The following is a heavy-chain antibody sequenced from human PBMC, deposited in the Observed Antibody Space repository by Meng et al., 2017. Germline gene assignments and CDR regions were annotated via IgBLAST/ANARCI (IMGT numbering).Heavy chain of an antibody. CDR3: ARDEDISAAGKLFGDY. Sequence: GQRGRSGAGVKKPGASVKVSCKPSGYNFPDYYIHWVRRAPGQGLEWMGRINPKSGDTHYAQKFQARVTMTGDTSISTAYMELSGLRSDDTAMYYCARDEDISAAGKLFGDYWGQGTLVTVSS. V-gene: IGHV1-2*06. CDR2: INPKSGDT. D-gene: IGHD6-25*01. J-gene: IGHJ4*02. CDR1: GYNFPDYY.